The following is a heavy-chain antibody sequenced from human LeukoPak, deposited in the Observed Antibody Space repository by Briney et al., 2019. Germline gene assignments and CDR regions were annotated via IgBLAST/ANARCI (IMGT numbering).Heavy chain of an antibody. D-gene: IGHD6-19*01. CDR3: AKEGYSSGWYLPYYYGMDV. CDR2: ISWNSGSI. Sequence: PGGSLRLSCAASGFTFDDYAMHWVRQAPGKGLEWVSGISWNSGSIGYADSVKGRFTISRDNAKNSLYLQMNSLRAEDTALYYCAKEGYSSGWYLPYYYGMDVWGQGTTVTVSS. V-gene: IGHV3-9*01. CDR1: GFTFDDYA. J-gene: IGHJ6*02.